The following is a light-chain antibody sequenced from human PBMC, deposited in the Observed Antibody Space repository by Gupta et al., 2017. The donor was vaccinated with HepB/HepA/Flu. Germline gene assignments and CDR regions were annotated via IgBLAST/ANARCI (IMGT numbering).Light chain of an antibody. V-gene: IGKV1-9*01. CDR3: LRLNTDPLT. CDR2: ASY. CDR1: QGISSY. J-gene: IGKJ4*01. Sequence: IQLTQTPSFLSASVGDRVTITCRASQGISSYLDWDQRRPGNAPKPRIYASYTLRSGVPSRVSGRGSGTEITLTISSLRTEDFSTYYCLRLNTDPLTFGGGTKVEIK.